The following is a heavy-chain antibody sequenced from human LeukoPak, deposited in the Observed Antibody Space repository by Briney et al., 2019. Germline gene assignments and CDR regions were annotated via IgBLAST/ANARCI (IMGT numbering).Heavy chain of an antibody. V-gene: IGHV4-34*01. Sequence: SETLSLTCALYGGSFTGYYWSWLRHLPGKGLEWIGEINHSGSTNYNPSLKSRVTISVDTSKNQFSLKLSSVTAADTAVYYCARGPGWGSGGKYYFDYWGQGTLVTVSS. CDR1: GGSFTGYY. CDR2: INHSGST. J-gene: IGHJ4*02. D-gene: IGHD2-15*01. CDR3: ARGPGWGSGGKYYFDY.